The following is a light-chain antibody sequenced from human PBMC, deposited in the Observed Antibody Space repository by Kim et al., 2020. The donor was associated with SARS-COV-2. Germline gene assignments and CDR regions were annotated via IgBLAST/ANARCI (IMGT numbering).Light chain of an antibody. CDR2: AAS. V-gene: IGKV1-16*02. CDR3: QPYNSYPPT. J-gene: IGKJ1*01. CDR1: QGCSNF. Sequence: SSGGDRVTFTCLASQGCSNFLAWFQQKPGKAPQSLFYAASSLQSGVPSKFSGSGSGTDFTLTISCLQPEDFATYYCQPYNSYPPTFGQGTKVDIK.